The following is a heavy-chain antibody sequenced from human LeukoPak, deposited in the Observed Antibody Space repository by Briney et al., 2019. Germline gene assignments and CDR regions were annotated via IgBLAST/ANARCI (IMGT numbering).Heavy chain of an antibody. Sequence: SETLSLTCTVSGGSIISYYWSWIRQPPGKGLEWIGYIYYSGSTNYNPSLKSRVTISVDTSKNQFSLKLSSVTAEDTAVYYCARDIRDGYNPFDPWGQGTLVTVSS. CDR1: GGSIISYY. D-gene: IGHD5-24*01. CDR2: IYYSGST. V-gene: IGHV4-59*01. J-gene: IGHJ5*02. CDR3: ARDIRDGYNPFDP.